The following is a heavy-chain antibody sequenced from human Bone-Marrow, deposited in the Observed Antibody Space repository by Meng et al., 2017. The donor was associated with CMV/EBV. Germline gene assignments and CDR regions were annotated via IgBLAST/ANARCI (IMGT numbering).Heavy chain of an antibody. D-gene: IGHD4-23*01. Sequence: SETLSLTCTVSGGSITSSSYFWGWIRQPQGKGLEWIGSIYYSGSTYYHPSLKSRVTISVDTSKNQFSLKLSSVTAADTAVYYCARHRGYGGNSFDYYFDLWGRGTLVTVSS. J-gene: IGHJ2*01. V-gene: IGHV4-39*01. CDR1: GGSITSSSYF. CDR2: IYYSGST. CDR3: ARHRGYGGNSFDYYFDL.